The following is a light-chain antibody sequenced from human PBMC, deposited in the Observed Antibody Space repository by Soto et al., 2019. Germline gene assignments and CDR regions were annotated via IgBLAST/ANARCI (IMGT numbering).Light chain of an antibody. Sequence: QSVLTQPASVSGSPGQSITISCTGASSDVGGFDHVSWYQQHPGKVPRLLIYDVSSRPSGVSDRFSGSKSCNTASLTISGLQAEDEADYYCNSFTTTNTYVFGTGTKVTVL. CDR3: NSFTTTNTYV. J-gene: IGLJ1*01. CDR2: DVS. V-gene: IGLV2-14*03. CDR1: SSDVGGFDH.